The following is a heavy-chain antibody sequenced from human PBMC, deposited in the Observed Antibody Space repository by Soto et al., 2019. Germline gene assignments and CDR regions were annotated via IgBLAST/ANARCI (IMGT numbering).Heavy chain of an antibody. CDR2: ISFDGSNE. D-gene: IGHD3-3*01. J-gene: IGHJ6*02. CDR1: GFTFSSYG. CDR3: AKARPIFGVVIDADYYYGMDV. V-gene: IGHV3-30*18. Sequence: SGGSLRLSCAASGFTFSSYGIHWVRQAPGKGLEWVAVISFDGSNEYYADSVKGRFTISRDNSKNTLFLQMNSLRPEDTAVYYCAKARPIFGVVIDADYYYGMDVWGQGTTVTVSS.